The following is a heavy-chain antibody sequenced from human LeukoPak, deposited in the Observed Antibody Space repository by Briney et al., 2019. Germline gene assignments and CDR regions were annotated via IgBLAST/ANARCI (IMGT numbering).Heavy chain of an antibody. CDR1: GFTFSGSA. CDR2: IRGKANSYAT. V-gene: IGHV3-73*01. J-gene: IGHJ4*02. D-gene: IGHD1-26*01. CDR3: TRPRFSGSYYLFDY. Sequence: GGSLRLSCAASGFTFSGSAMHWVRQASGKGLEWVGRIRGKANSYATAYAASVKGRFTISRDDSKNTAYLQMNSPKTEDTAVYYCTRPRFSGSYYLFDYWGQGTPVTVSS.